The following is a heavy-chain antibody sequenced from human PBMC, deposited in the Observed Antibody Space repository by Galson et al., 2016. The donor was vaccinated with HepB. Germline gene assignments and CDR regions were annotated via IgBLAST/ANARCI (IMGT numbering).Heavy chain of an antibody. CDR1: GFTFSNYW. CDR3: ARVTTRPGWFDP. Sequence: SLRLSCAASGFTFSNYWMHWVRQVPGKGLVWVSRINSDGRITHYADSVKGRFTISRDNATNTLYLQMNSLRAEDTAVYYCARVTTRPGWFDPWGQGTLVTVSS. D-gene: IGHD6-6*01. CDR2: INSDGRIT. J-gene: IGHJ5*02. V-gene: IGHV3-74*01.